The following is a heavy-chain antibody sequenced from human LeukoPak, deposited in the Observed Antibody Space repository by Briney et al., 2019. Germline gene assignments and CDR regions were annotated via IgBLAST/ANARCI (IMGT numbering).Heavy chain of an antibody. CDR3: ATGVTLDYAMAV. CDR1: RLTFSNAW. D-gene: IGHD2-21*02. Sequence: PGGSLRLSCAPSRLTFSNAWMSWVRQAPGKGLEWVGRIKSKTDGGTTDYAAPVKGRFTISRDDSKNTLYLQMNSLKTEDTAVYYCATGVTLDYAMAVWGQGTTVTVSS. CDR2: IKSKTDGGTT. V-gene: IGHV3-15*01. J-gene: IGHJ6*02.